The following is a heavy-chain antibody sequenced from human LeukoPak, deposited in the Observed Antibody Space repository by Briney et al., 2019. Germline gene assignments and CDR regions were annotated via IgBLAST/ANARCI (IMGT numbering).Heavy chain of an antibody. D-gene: IGHD3-10*01. J-gene: IGHJ6*02. CDR2: THYSGST. CDR3: ARYYRGGYYSGMDV. Sequence: SETLSLTCTVSGGSVSSGTYYWSWIRQPPGKGLEWIAYTHYSGSTNYNPSLKSRVTISVDTSNNQFSLKVSSVTAADTAVYYCARYYRGGYYSGMDVWGQGTTVTVSS. CDR1: GGSVSSGTYY. V-gene: IGHV4-61*01.